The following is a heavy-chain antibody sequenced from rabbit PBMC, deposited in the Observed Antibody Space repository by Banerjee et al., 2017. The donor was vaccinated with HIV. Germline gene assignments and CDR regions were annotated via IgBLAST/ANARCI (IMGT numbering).Heavy chain of an antibody. Sequence: QEQLVESGGGLVQPGASLTLTCTASGFSFSSGYDMCWVRQAPGKGLQWIACIDAVSSGTTNYATWAKGRFTISKTSSTTVTLQMTSLTAADTATYFCARDNGYSGWSGDLWGQGTLVTVS. D-gene: IGHD4-1*01. V-gene: IGHV1S45*01. CDR1: GFSFSSGYD. CDR3: ARDNGYSGWSGDL. CDR2: IDAVSSGTT. J-gene: IGHJ3*01.